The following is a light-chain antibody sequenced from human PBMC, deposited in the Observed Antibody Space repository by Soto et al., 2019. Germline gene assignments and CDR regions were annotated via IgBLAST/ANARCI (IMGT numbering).Light chain of an antibody. Sequence: QSALTQPASVSGSPGQSITISCTGTSSDVENYNLVSWYQQHPGKAPKIMIYEGSKRPSGVSNRFSGSKSGNTASLTISGLQAEDEADYYCCSYAGSRNLVFGGGTQLTVL. CDR1: SSDVENYNL. V-gene: IGLV2-23*01. CDR3: CSYAGSRNLV. J-gene: IGLJ3*02. CDR2: EGS.